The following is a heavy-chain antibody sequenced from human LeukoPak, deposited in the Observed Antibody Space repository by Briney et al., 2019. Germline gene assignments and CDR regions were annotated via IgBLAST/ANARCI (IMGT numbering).Heavy chain of an antibody. CDR3: ATATTYYYDSSGYYYPLNAFDI. Sequence: PSQTLSLTCTVSGGSVSSGGYYWSWIRQPPGKGLEWIGYIYYSGSTNYNPSLKSRVTISVDTSKNQFSLKLSSVTAADTAVYYCATATTYYYDSSGYYYPLNAFDIWGQGTMVTVSS. J-gene: IGHJ3*02. CDR2: IYYSGST. D-gene: IGHD3-22*01. CDR1: GGSVSSGGYY. V-gene: IGHV4-61*08.